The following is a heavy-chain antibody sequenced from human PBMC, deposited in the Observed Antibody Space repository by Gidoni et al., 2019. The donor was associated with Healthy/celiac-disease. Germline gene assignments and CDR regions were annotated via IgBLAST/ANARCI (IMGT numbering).Heavy chain of an antibody. Sequence: EVQLVESGGGLVQPGRSMRLSCAASGFTFDAYALHWVRQAPGKGLEWVSGISWNSGSIGYADSVKGRFTISRDNAKNSLYLQMNSLRAEDTALYYCAKDTDFWSGPRHYYYGMDVWGQGTTVTVSS. D-gene: IGHD3-3*01. CDR3: AKDTDFWSGPRHYYYGMDV. J-gene: IGHJ6*02. CDR2: ISWNSGSI. V-gene: IGHV3-9*01. CDR1: GFTFDAYA.